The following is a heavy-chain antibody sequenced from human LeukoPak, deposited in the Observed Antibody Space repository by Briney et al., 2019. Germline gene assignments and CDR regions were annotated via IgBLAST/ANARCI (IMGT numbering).Heavy chain of an antibody. CDR1: GFTFSSFA. J-gene: IGHJ4*02. V-gene: IGHV3-30*04. Sequence: GGSLRLSCAASGFTFSSFAMHWVRLAPGEGLEWVAIISYDETNKYYADSVKGRFTISRDNSKNTLYLQMNSLRAEDTAVYYCARDTGRSFDWLLTFDYWGQGTLVTVSS. CDR2: ISYDETNK. D-gene: IGHD3-9*01. CDR3: ARDTGRSFDWLLTFDY.